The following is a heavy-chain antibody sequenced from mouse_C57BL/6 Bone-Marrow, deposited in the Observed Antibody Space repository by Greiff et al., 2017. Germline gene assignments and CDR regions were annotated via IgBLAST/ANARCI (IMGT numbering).Heavy chain of an antibody. CDR1: GYTFTSYW. Sequence: QVQLQQPGAELVKPGASVKLSCKASGYTFTSYWMHWVKQRPGQGLEWIGMIHPNCGSTNYNEKFKSKATLTVDKSSSTAYMQLSRLTSEDSAVYYCARGGLLRYPFAYWGQGTLVTVSA. J-gene: IGHJ3*01. CDR2: IHPNCGST. D-gene: IGHD1-1*01. V-gene: IGHV1-64*01. CDR3: ARGGLLRYPFAY.